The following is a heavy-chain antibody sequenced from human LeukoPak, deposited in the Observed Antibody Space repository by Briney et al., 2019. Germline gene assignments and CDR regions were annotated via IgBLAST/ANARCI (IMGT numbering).Heavy chain of an antibody. J-gene: IGHJ3*02. CDR3: ATDPGEWEPI. CDR2: IKSKIDGGTS. Sequence: KSGGSLRLSCATSGLTSNNAWMSWFRQAPGKGLEWVGRIKSKIDGGTSDYAAPVQGRFTISRDDSKNTLYLQMNSLKIEDTAVYYCATDPGEWEPIWGQGTMVTVSS. D-gene: IGHD1-26*01. V-gene: IGHV3-15*01. CDR1: GLTSNNAW.